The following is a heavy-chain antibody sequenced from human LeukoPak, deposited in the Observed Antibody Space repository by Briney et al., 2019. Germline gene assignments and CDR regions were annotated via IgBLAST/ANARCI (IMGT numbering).Heavy chain of an antibody. Sequence: SETLSLTCAVSGGSINSHYWGWIRQPPGKGLQWIGDIYSTGKNNHNPSLKSRVTISLDTSKSHLSLNLTSVLAADTAIYYCVRRDTGWNYFDYWGQGILVTVSS. V-gene: IGHV4-4*08. CDR1: GGSINSHY. J-gene: IGHJ4*02. D-gene: IGHD6-19*01. CDR3: VRRDTGWNYFDY. CDR2: IYSTGKN.